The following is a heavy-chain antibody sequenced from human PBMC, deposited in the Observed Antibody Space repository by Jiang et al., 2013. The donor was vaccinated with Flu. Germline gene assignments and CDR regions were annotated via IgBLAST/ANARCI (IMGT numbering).Heavy chain of an antibody. Sequence: QLVESGGGLVQPGGSLRLSCAASGFTFSTYSMNWVRQAPGKGLEWVTNIKQDGSQKYYVDSVKGRFTISRDNAKNSLYLQMNSLRAEDTAVYYCARSLGIDSWGQGTLVTVSS. CDR3: ARSLGIDS. J-gene: IGHJ4*02. CDR2: IKQDGSQK. CDR1: GFTFSTYS. V-gene: IGHV3-7*01.